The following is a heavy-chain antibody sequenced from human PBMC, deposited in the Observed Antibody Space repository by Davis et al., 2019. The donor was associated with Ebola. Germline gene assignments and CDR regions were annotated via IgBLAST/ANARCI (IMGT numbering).Heavy chain of an antibody. J-gene: IGHJ4*02. CDR1: GFTFSDYY. D-gene: IGHD6-13*01. Sequence: SLKISCAASGFTFSDYYMSWIRQAPGKGLEWVSGISWNSGSIGYADSVKGRFTISRDNAKNSLYLQMNSLRAEDTALYYCAQAYSSSWYGAFDYWGQGTLVTVSS. CDR3: AQAYSSSWYGAFDY. CDR2: ISWNSGSI. V-gene: IGHV3-9*01.